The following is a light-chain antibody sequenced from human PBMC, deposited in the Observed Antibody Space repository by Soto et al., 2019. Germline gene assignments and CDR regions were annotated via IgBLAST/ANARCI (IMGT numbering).Light chain of an antibody. CDR3: QQSYSTPPWT. CDR2: AAS. J-gene: IGKJ1*01. Sequence: DIQMTQSPSSLSASVGDRVTITCRANQSIVTYLNWYLQKPGKAPKLLIYAASNLQSGVPSRFSGSGSGTDFTLTISSLQPEDFATYFCQQSYSTPPWTFGQGTKVEIK. CDR1: QSIVTY. V-gene: IGKV1-39*01.